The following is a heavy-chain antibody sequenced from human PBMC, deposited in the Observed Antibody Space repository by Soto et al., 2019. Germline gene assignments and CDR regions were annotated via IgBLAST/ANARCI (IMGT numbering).Heavy chain of an antibody. CDR1: GYTFTTYG. D-gene: IGHD3-3*01. J-gene: IGHJ4*02. Sequence: ASVKVSCKASGYTFTTYGMHWVRQAPGQRLEWMGWVNTGNGNTAYSQKFQGRVTITRDTSASTGYMELSSLSSEDMAVYYCAVGPASGEFDYWGQGTLVTV. CDR3: AVGPASGEFDY. V-gene: IGHV1-3*04. CDR2: VNTGNGNT.